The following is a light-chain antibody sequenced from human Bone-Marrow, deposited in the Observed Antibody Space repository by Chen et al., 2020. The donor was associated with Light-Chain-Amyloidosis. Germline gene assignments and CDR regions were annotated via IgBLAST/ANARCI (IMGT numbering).Light chain of an antibody. CDR2: DDS. CDR1: NIGSTS. V-gene: IGLV3-21*02. Sequence: SYVLTQPSSVSVAPGQTATIACGGNNIGSTSVHWYQQTPGQAPLLVVYDDSDRPSGIPERLSGSHSGNTATLTSSRGEAGDEADDYCQVWDRSSDRPVFGGGTKLTVL. J-gene: IGLJ3*02. CDR3: QVWDRSSDRPV.